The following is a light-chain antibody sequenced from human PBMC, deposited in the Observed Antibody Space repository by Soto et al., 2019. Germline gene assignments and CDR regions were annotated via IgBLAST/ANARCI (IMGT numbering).Light chain of an antibody. CDR3: SSYTKTSNYV. V-gene: IGLV2-14*01. Sequence: QSALTQPASVSGSPGQSVTISCTGTSSDVGGYDYVSWYQQHPGKAPKFMIYEVTNRPSGVSHRFSGSKSGNAASLTISGLQAEAEADYYCSSYTKTSNYVFGTGTKVTV. CDR1: SSDVGGYDY. CDR2: EVT. J-gene: IGLJ1*01.